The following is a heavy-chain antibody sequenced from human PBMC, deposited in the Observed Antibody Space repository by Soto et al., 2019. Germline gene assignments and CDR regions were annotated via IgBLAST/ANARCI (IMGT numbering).Heavy chain of an antibody. D-gene: IGHD2-2*01. CDR1: GGSISSSSYY. V-gene: IGHV4-39*01. CDR3: ARPTRSTSCHGCFDY. J-gene: IGHJ4*02. CDR2: IYYSGST. Sequence: SETLSLTCTVSGGSISSSSYYWGWIRQPPGKGLEWIGSIYYSGSTYYNPSLKSRVTISENTSKNQFSLKLSSVTAADTAVYYCARPTRSTSCHGCFDYWGQGTLVTVSS.